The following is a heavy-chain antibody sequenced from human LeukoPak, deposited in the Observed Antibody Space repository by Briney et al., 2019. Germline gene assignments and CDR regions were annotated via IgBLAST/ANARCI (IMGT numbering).Heavy chain of an antibody. V-gene: IGHV3-23*01. D-gene: IGHD5-12*01. CDR2: SGSGGST. CDR3: AKGGGYDVYFDY. Sequence: PGGSLRLSCAAFGFTFSSYAMSWVRQAPGKGLEWVSTSGSGGSTYYADSVKGRFTISRDNSKNTLYLQMNSLRAEDTAVYYCAKGGGYDVYFDYWGQGTLVTVSS. CDR1: GFTFSSYA. J-gene: IGHJ4*02.